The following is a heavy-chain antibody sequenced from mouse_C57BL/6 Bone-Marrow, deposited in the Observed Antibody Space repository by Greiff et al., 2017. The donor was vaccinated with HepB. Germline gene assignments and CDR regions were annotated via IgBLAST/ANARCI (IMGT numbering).Heavy chain of an antibody. Sequence: VKLMESGAELVKPGASVKLSCKASGYTFTEYTIHWVKQRSGQGREWIGWFYPGSGSTKYNEKFKDKATLTADKSSSTVYMELSRLTSEDSAVYFCATHEKVAVHYFDYWGQGTTLTVSS. V-gene: IGHV1-62-2*01. D-gene: IGHD1-1*02. J-gene: IGHJ2*01. CDR1: GYTFTEYT. CDR3: ATHEKVAVHYFDY. CDR2: FYPGSGST.